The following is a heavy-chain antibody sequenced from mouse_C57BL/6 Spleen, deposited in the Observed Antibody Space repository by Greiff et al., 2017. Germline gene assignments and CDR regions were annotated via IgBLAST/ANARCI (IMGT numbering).Heavy chain of an antibody. CDR1: GYTFNSYW. J-gene: IGHJ1*03. CDR3: APVYGSSYGYFDV. CDR2: INPSSGYT. D-gene: IGHD1-1*01. V-gene: IGHV1-7*01. Sequence: VQLQQSGAELAKPGASVKLSCKASGYTFNSYWMHWVKQRPGQGLEWIGYINPSSGYTKYNQKFKDKATLTADKSSSTAYMQLSSLTYEDSAVYYCAPVYGSSYGYFDVWGTGTTVTVSS.